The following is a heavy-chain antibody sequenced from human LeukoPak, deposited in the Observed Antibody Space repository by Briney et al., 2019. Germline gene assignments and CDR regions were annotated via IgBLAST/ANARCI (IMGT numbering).Heavy chain of an antibody. D-gene: IGHD3-3*01. J-gene: IGHJ4*02. CDR2: IYYSGST. Sequence: SETLSLTCTVSGGSISSYYWSWIRQPPGKGLEWIGYIYYSGSTNYNPSLKSRVTISVDTSKNQFSLKLSSVTAADTAVYYCARDGPSEWSRDYYFDYWGQGTLVTVSS. CDR3: ARDGPSEWSRDYYFDY. CDR1: GGSISSYY. V-gene: IGHV4-59*01.